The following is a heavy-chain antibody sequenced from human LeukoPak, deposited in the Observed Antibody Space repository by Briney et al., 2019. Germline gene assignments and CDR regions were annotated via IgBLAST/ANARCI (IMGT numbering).Heavy chain of an antibody. CDR1: GSSISSGGYY. CDR2: IYGSGST. V-gene: IGHV4-31*03. Sequence: SETLSLTCTVSGSSISSGGYYWSWIRQHPGKGLEWIGFIYGSGSTYYKSSLRSRVTISVDTSKNQFSLKLTSVTAADTAVYYCARWGFTRYCSGGSCYGGDYWGQGTLVTVSS. D-gene: IGHD2-15*01. J-gene: IGHJ4*02. CDR3: ARWGFTRYCSGGSCYGGDY.